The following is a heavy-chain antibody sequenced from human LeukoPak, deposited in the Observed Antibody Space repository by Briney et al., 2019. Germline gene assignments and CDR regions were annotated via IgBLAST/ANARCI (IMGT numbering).Heavy chain of an antibody. J-gene: IGHJ5*02. CDR3: ARVGTAMVDWFDP. D-gene: IGHD5-18*01. V-gene: IGHV3-7*01. CDR1: GFTFSSYW. Sequence: PGGSLRLSCAASGFTFSSYWMSWVRQAPGKGLEWVANIKQDGSEKYYVDSVKGRFTISRDNAKNSLYLQMNSLRAEDTAVYYCARVGTAMVDWFDPWGQGTLVTVSS. CDR2: IKQDGSEK.